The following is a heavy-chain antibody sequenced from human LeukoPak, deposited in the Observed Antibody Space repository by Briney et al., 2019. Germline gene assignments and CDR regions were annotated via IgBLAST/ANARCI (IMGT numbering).Heavy chain of an antibody. D-gene: IGHD3-3*01. CDR2: IIPILGIA. Sequence: SVKVSCKASGGTFSSYAISWVRQAPGQGLEWMGRIIPILGIANYAQKFQGRVTMTRDTSISTAYMGLSRLRSDDTAVYYCARAEPEMNYDFWSGYYMANWFDPWGQGTLVTVSS. J-gene: IGHJ5*02. V-gene: IGHV1-69*04. CDR3: ARAEPEMNYDFWSGYYMANWFDP. CDR1: GGTFSSYA.